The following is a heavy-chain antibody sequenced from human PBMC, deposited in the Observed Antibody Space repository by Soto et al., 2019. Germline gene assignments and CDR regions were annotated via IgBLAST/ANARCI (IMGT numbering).Heavy chain of an antibody. CDR1: GFSFDIYA. Sequence: GGSLGLSCAASGFSFDIYAMSWVRQGPGKGLEWVSAISGSGGGTYYADSVEGRFTISRDNSNNTLYLQMSSLRAEDTAVYYCAKCGYASSGRLLRCIQHWGQGTLVSVSS. D-gene: IGHD3-22*01. CDR2: ISGSGGGT. J-gene: IGHJ1*01. V-gene: IGHV3-23*01. CDR3: AKCGYASSGRLLRCIQH.